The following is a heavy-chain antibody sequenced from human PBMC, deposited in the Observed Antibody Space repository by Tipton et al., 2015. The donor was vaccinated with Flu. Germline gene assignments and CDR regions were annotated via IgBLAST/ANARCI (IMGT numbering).Heavy chain of an antibody. Sequence: AAPGFSFNSYTMYWVRQAPGKGLEWVALISFDGSNTNYPESVKGRFTVSRDNSKNTLSLQMNSLRAEDTAIYYCARDRGGYCRGGSCYSLDYWGQGTLVTVSS. CDR3: ARDRGGYCRGGSCYSLDY. V-gene: IGHV3-30-3*01. D-gene: IGHD2-15*01. CDR1: GFSFNSYT. J-gene: IGHJ4*02. CDR2: ISFDGSNT.